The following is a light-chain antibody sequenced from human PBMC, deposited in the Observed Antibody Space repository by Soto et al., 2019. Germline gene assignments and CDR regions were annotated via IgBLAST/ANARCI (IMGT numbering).Light chain of an antibody. CDR1: SSDVGSYNL. J-gene: IGLJ2*01. CDR3: CSYAGSSTVV. Sequence: QSALTQPASVSGSPGQSITISCTGTSSDVGSYNLVSWYQQHPGKAPKLMIYEGSKRPSGVSIRFSGSKSGNTASLTFSGLQAEDEADYYCCSYAGSSTVVFGGGTKLTVL. CDR2: EGS. V-gene: IGLV2-23*01.